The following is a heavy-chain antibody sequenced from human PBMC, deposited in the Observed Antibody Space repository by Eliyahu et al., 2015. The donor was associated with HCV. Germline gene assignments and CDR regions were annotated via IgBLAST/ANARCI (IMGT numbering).Heavy chain of an antibody. CDR2: IYYSGNT. V-gene: IGHV4-39*01. Sequence: QLQLQESGPGLVKPSETLSLTCTVSGGSITSRRYYWGWIRQPPGKGLEWIESIYYSGNTYSNPSLKSRVTTFVDTSKNQFSLKLSSVTAADTAVYYCATHGGDGSNSGWFDPWGQGTLVTVSS. CDR3: ATHGGDGSNSGWFDP. J-gene: IGHJ5*02. D-gene: IGHD5-24*01. CDR1: GGSITSRRYY.